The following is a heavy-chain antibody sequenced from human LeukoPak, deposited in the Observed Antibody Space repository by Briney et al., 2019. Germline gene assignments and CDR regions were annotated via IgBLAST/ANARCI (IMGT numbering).Heavy chain of an antibody. CDR1: GFTVGSNY. CDR3: ARDGRPGDPKSFDY. J-gene: IGHJ4*02. Sequence: GGSLRLSCAASGFTVGSNYMSWVRQAPGKGLEWVSVIYSGGSTYYADSVKGRFTISRDNAKNSVYLHMDSLRAEDTAVYYCARDGRPGDPKSFDYWGQGTLVTVSS. D-gene: IGHD7-27*01. CDR2: IYSGGST. V-gene: IGHV3-53*01.